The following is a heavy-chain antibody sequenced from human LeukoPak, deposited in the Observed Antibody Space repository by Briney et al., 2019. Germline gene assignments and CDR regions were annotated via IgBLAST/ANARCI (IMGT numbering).Heavy chain of an antibody. V-gene: IGHV3-64*01. Sequence: GGSLRLSCAASGFTFSSYAMHWVRQAPGKGLEYVSAISSNGGSTYYANSVKGRFTISRDNSKNTLYLQMGSLRAEDTAVYYCAKDPDYGGNPFYFDYWGQGTLVTVSS. CDR3: AKDPDYGGNPFYFDY. CDR1: GFTFSSYA. CDR2: ISSNGGST. J-gene: IGHJ4*02. D-gene: IGHD4-23*01.